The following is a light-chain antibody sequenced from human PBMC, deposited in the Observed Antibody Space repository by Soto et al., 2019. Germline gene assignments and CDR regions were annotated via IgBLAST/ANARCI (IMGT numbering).Light chain of an antibody. Sequence: QSALTQPASVSGSPGQSITISCTGSSNDVGLYNYVSWYQQHPGKAPKLVISDVTNRPSGVSDRFSGSKSGNTAFLIISGLQAEDEADYYCSSYTSSSTHVVFGGGTKLTVL. CDR2: DVT. V-gene: IGLV2-14*03. J-gene: IGLJ2*01. CDR3: SSYTSSSTHVV. CDR1: SNDVGLYNY.